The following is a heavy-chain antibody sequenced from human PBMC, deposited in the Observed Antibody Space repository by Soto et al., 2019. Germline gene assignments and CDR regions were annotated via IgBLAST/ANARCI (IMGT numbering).Heavy chain of an antibody. CDR3: AVAMVREILIFESSGMHV. D-gene: IGHD3-10*01. Sequence: QVHLVQSGAEVKKPGSSVKVSCKTSGGSFNNYAVSWVRQAPGQGLXXXXGIIPNFDTPNYAQKFQDRVTIIADESTSTVYMELRSLRSNDTAVYYCAVAMVREILIFESSGMHVWGQGTTVIVSS. J-gene: IGHJ6*02. CDR2: IIPNFDTP. CDR1: GGSFNNYA. V-gene: IGHV1-69*01.